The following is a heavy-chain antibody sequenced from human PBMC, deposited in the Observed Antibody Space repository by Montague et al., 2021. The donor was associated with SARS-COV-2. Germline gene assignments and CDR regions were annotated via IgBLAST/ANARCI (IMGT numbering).Heavy chain of an antibody. J-gene: IGHJ4*02. CDR3: ARKTSRGLTIFGVVTASYCFDY. CDR1: GGSISSSSYF. D-gene: IGHD3-3*01. CDR2: IYYSGST. Sequence: SETRSLTCTVSGGSISSSSYFWGWIRQPPGKGLEWIGSIYYSGSTYYNPSLKSRVTISVDTSKNQFSLKLSSVTAADTAVLYCARKTSRGLTIFGVVTASYCFDYWGQGTLVTVSS. V-gene: IGHV4-39*01.